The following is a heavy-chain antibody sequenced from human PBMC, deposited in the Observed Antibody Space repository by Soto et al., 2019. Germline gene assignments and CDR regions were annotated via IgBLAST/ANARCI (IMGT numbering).Heavy chain of an antibody. V-gene: IGHV1-58*01. D-gene: IGHD6-19*01. CDR1: GFTFSHSA. CDR3: AANPRYTSGWYGASASYYYGMDV. Sequence: QMQLVQSGPEVKKPGTSVKVSCKASGFTFSHSAVQWVRQARGQRLEWIGWIVVNSGNTNFAQKFQERVTITRDMSTTTVYMELSSLRSEYTALYYGAANPRYTSGWYGASASYYYGMDVWGQGTTVTVPS. CDR2: IVVNSGNT. J-gene: IGHJ6*02.